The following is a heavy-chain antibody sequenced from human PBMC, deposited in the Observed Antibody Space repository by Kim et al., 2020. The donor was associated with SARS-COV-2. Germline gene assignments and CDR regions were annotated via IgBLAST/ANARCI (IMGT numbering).Heavy chain of an antibody. J-gene: IGHJ4*02. Sequence: GGSLRLSCAASGFTFSSYAMSWVRQAPGKGLEWVSAISGSGGSTYYADSVKGRFTISRDNSKYTLYLQMNSLRAEDTAVYYCAKEQWYYYDSSGYYDYWGQGTLVTVSS. CDR3: AKEQWYYYDSSGYYDY. CDR1: GFTFSSYA. CDR2: ISGSGGST. V-gene: IGHV3-23*01. D-gene: IGHD3-22*01.